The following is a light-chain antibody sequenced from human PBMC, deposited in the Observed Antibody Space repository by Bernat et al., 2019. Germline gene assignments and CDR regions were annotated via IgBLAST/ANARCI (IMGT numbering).Light chain of an antibody. CDR3: VSYTTSSTFV. V-gene: IGLV2-14*03. J-gene: IGLJ1*01. CDR1: SSDVGAYNY. Sequence: QSALTQPAPVSGSPGQSITISCTGTSSDVGAYNYVSWFQQHPDKAPKLMLYDVTNRPSGVSYRCSGSKSGNTASLTISGLQAEDEADYYCVSYTTSSTFVFGTGTKVTVL. CDR2: DVT.